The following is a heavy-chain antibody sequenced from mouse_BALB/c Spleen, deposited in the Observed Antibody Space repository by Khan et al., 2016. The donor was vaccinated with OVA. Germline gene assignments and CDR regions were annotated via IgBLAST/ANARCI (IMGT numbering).Heavy chain of an antibody. D-gene: IGHD1-1*01. J-gene: IGHJ3*01. CDR3: ARHNYGPFAY. CDR1: GFTFSTFA. CDR2: INSDGDYT. Sequence: EVELVESGGGLVKPGGSLKLSCIASGFTFSTFAMSWVRQTPEKRLVWVATINSDGDYTYYPDSVKGRITISRDSAKNTLSLQMSSLRTEDTAMYYCARHNYGPFAYWGQGTLVTVSA. V-gene: IGHV5-9-3*01.